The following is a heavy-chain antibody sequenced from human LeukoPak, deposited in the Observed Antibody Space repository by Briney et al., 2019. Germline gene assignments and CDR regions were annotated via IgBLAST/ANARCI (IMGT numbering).Heavy chain of an antibody. Sequence: SVKVSCKASGGTFSSNAISWLRQAPGQGLEWMGRIIPIFGTANYAQKFQGRVTITTDESTSTAYMELSSLRSEDTAVYYCARDGYSSSWPLDYWGQGTLVTVSS. V-gene: IGHV1-69*05. CDR1: GGTFSSNA. CDR3: ARDGYSSSWPLDY. J-gene: IGHJ4*02. CDR2: IIPIFGTA. D-gene: IGHD6-13*01.